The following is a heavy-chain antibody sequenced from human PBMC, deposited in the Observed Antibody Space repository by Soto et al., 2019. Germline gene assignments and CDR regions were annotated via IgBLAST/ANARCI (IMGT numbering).Heavy chain of an antibody. V-gene: IGHV3-30-3*01. CDR1: GFTFSSYA. J-gene: IGHJ3*02. CDR2: ISYDGSNK. Sequence: PGGSLRLSWAASGFTFSSYAMHWVRQAPGKGLEWVAVISYDGSNKYYADSVKGRFTISRDNSKNTLYLQMNSLRAEDTAVYYCARGEGPVLQLDAFDIWGQGTMVTVSS. D-gene: IGHD4-4*01. CDR3: ARGEGPVLQLDAFDI.